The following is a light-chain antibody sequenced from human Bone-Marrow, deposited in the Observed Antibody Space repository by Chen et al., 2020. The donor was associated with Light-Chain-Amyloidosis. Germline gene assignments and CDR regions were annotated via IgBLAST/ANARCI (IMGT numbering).Light chain of an antibody. J-gene: IGLJ3*02. CDR2: DES. Sequence: SYVMTQPSSVSVAPGQTDTIACGGNNIGSTSVHWYQQTPGQAPLLVVYDESDRPSGIPERLSGSTSRNTATLTISRVEAGDEADYYCQVWDRSSDRPVFGGGTKLTVL. V-gene: IGLV3-21*02. CDR3: QVWDRSSDRPV. CDR1: NIGSTS.